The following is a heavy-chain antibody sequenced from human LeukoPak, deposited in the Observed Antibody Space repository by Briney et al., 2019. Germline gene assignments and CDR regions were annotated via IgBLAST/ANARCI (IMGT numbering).Heavy chain of an antibody. CDR3: ARTPTYYDILTDYPYYFDY. V-gene: IGHV3-48*03. CDR2: ISSSGSIM. Sequence: PGGSLRLSCVASGFTFSSFQMNWVRQAPGKGLEWVSYISSSGSIMFYADSVKGRFTIPSDNAKNSLYLHMNSLRAEDTAVYYCARTPTYYDILTDYPYYFDYWGQGTLVTVSS. D-gene: IGHD3-9*01. CDR1: GFTFSSFQ. J-gene: IGHJ4*02.